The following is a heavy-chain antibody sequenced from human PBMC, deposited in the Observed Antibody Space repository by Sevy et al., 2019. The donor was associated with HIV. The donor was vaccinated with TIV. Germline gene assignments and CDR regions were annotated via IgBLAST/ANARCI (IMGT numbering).Heavy chain of an antibody. D-gene: IGHD6-19*01. J-gene: IGHJ4*02. CDR3: AREGIAVAGIGYYFDY. Sequence: GGSLRLSCAASGFTFSSYGMHWVRQAPGKGLERVAIIWYDGSNKKYADSVKGRFSISRDNSKNTLYLQMNSLRAEDTAVYYCAREGIAVAGIGYYFDYWSQGTLVTVSS. CDR1: GFTFSSYG. V-gene: IGHV3-33*01. CDR2: IWYDGSNK.